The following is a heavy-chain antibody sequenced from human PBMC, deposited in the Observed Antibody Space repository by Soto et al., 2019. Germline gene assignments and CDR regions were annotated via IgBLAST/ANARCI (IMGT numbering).Heavy chain of an antibody. D-gene: IGHD4-17*01. CDR3: ARDDLDTTGHVLDI. CDR2: IWYDGSNR. J-gene: IGHJ3*02. Sequence: QSGGSLRLSCAVSGFTFSDYFMHWVRQAPGKGLEWVAIIWYDGSNRYYADSVKGRFTIFRDDSKNTVYLQMNSLRVEDTAVYYCARDDLDTTGHVLDIWGQGTMVTVSS. CDR1: GFTFSDYF. V-gene: IGHV3-33*01.